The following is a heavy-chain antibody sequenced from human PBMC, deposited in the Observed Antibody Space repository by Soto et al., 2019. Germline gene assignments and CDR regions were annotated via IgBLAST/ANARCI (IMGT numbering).Heavy chain of an antibody. CDR1: GGTFSSYA. CDR2: IIPIFGTA. D-gene: IGHD5-12*01. V-gene: IGHV1-69*13. J-gene: IGHJ6*02. Sequence: ASVKVSCKASGGTFSSYAISWVRQAPGQGLEWMGGIIPIFGTANYAQKFQGRVTITADESTSTAYMELSSLRSEDTAVYYCARAADIVATTTAYYYYGMDVWGQGTTVTVSS. CDR3: ARAADIVATTTAYYYYGMDV.